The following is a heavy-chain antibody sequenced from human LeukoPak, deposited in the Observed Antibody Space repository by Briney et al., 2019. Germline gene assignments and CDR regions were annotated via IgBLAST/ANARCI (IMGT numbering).Heavy chain of an antibody. Sequence: PGGSLRLSCAASGFTFDDYGMSWVRQAPGKGLEWVSGINWNGGSTGYADSVKGRFTISRDNAKNSLYLQMNSLRAGDTAVYYCAKVVWFGGSERAHNWFDPWGQGTLVTVSS. CDR3: AKVVWFGGSERAHNWFDP. CDR2: INWNGGST. J-gene: IGHJ5*02. D-gene: IGHD3-10*01. CDR1: GFTFDDYG. V-gene: IGHV3-20*04.